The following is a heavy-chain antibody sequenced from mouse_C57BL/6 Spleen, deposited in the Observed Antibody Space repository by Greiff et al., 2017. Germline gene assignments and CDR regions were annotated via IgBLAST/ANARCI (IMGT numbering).Heavy chain of an antibody. V-gene: IGHV1-26*01. D-gene: IGHD2-4*01. CDR1: GYTFTDYY. Sequence: EVKLQQSGPELVKPGASVKISCKASGYTFTDYYMNWVKQSHGKSLEWIGDINPNNGGTSYNQKFKGKATLTVDKSSSTAYMELRSLTSEDSAVYYCARWGDYDWYFDVWGTGTTVTVSS. J-gene: IGHJ1*03. CDR2: INPNNGGT. CDR3: ARWGDYDWYFDV.